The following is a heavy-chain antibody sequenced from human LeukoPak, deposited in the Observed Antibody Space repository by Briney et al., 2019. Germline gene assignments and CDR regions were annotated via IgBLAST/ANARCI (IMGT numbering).Heavy chain of an antibody. CDR1: GGSFSGYY. CDR3: ARARRRFDP. J-gene: IGHJ5*02. CDR2: INHSGST. V-gene: IGHV4-34*01. Sequence: SETLSLTCAVYGGSFSGYYWSWIRQPPGKGLEWIGEINHSGSTDYNPSLKSRVTISVDTSKNQFSLKLSSVTAADTAVYYCARARRRFDPWGQGTLVTVSS.